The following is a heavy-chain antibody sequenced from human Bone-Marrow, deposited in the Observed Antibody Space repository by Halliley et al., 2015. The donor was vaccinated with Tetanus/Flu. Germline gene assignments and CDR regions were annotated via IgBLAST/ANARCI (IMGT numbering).Heavy chain of an antibody. J-gene: IGHJ5*02. CDR1: GFTFSTYW. CDR3: AKDSPGAQKDWFDP. Sequence: SLRLSCAASGFTFSTYWMHWVRQAPGKGLVWVSRMKSDGSSTSYADSVQGRFTISRDNARNTLYLQMNSLRAEDTAVYYCAKDSPGAQKDWFDPWGQGTLVTVSS. CDR2: MKSDGSST. V-gene: IGHV3-74*01.